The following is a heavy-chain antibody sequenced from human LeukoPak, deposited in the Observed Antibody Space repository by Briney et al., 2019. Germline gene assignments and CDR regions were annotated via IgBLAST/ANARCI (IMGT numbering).Heavy chain of an antibody. CDR3: ARHGAAMGVFDY. CDR1: GGSISSSSYY. D-gene: IGHD5-18*01. CDR2: SNYSGST. Sequence: SETLSLTCTVSGGSISSSSYYWGWIRQPPGKGREWFGRSNYSGSTYYNPSLKSRVTISVNTSKIQFSLKLSSVTAADTAVYYCARHGAAMGVFDYWGQGTLVTVSS. V-gene: IGHV4-39*01. J-gene: IGHJ4*02.